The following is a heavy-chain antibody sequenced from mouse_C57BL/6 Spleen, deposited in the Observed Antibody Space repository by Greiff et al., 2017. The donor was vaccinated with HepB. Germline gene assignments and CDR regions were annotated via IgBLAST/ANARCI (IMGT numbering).Heavy chain of an antibody. Sequence: VQLQQSGPELVKPGASVKISCKASGYTFTDYYMNWVKQSHGKSLEWIGDINPNNGGTSYNQKFKGKATLTVDKSSSTAYMELRSLTSEDSAVYYCARRLAAWFAYWGQGTLVTVSA. J-gene: IGHJ3*01. CDR2: INPNNGGT. CDR1: GYTFTDYY. V-gene: IGHV1-26*01. D-gene: IGHD2-13*01. CDR3: ARRLAAWFAY.